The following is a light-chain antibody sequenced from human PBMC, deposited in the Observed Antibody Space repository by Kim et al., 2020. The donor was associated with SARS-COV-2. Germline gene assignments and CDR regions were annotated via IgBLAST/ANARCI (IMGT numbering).Light chain of an antibody. CDR1: SGSIASNY. CDR3: QSYDSSNHWV. V-gene: IGLV6-57*02. Sequence: TVTISCTGSSGSIASNYVQWYQQRPRSAPTTVIYEDNQRPSGVPDRFSGSIDSSSNSASLTISGLKTEDEADYYCQSYDSSNHWVFGGGTKLTVL. J-gene: IGLJ3*02. CDR2: EDN.